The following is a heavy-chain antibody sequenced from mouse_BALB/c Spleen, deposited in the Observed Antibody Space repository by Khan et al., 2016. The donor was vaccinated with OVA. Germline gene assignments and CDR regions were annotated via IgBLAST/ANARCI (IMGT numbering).Heavy chain of an antibody. CDR2: ISSGGSYS. J-gene: IGHJ3*01. CDR1: GFAFISYD. V-gene: IGHV5-9*02. D-gene: IGHD2-10*01. Sequence: EVQLVESGGGLVKPGGSLKLSCAASGFAFISYDMSWVRQPPEKRLEWVATISSGGSYSYYPDRVTGRFTISRDIDRKTLYLQMSSLRSEDTALYYCARPSYYGNHWFTYWGQGTLVTVSA. CDR3: ARPSYYGNHWFTY.